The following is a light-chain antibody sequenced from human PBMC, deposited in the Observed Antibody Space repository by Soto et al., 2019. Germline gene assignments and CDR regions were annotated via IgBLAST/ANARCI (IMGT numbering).Light chain of an antibody. CDR2: EVI. V-gene: IGLV2-14*01. CDR1: STDIGTYNS. Sequence: QSALTQPASVSGSPGRSITISCTGISTDIGTYNSVSWYQHHPGKAPKLLIFEVIDRPSGVSDRFSGSKSGNTASLTISSLQFEDEADYYCCSYTTTYTLVFGGGTKVTVL. CDR3: CSYTTTYTLV. J-gene: IGLJ3*02.